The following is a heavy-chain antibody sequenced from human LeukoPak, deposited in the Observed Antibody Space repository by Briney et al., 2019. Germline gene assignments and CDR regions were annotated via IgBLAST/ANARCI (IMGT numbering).Heavy chain of an antibody. D-gene: IGHD6-13*01. V-gene: IGHV1-2*02. CDR1: GYTFTGYY. CDR3: ARELVAAAYWFDP. Sequence: ASVKVSCKASGYTFTGYYMHWVRQAPGQGLEWMGWINPNSGGTNYAQKFQGRVTMTRDTSISTAYMELGRLRSDDTAVYYCARELVAAAYWFDPWGQGTLVTVSS. CDR2: INPNSGGT. J-gene: IGHJ5*02.